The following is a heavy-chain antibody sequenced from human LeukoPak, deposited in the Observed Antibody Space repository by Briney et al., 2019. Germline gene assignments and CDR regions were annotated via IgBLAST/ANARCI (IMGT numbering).Heavy chain of an antibody. Sequence: GGSPRLSCAASGFTFSSYSMDWVRQAPGKGLEWVSSISSSSSYIYYADSVKGRFTISRDNAKNSLYLQMNSLRAEDTAVYYCASARNPVVWGQGTLVTVSS. CDR3: ASARNPVV. V-gene: IGHV3-21*01. CDR2: ISSSSSYI. J-gene: IGHJ4*02. CDR1: GFTFSSYS.